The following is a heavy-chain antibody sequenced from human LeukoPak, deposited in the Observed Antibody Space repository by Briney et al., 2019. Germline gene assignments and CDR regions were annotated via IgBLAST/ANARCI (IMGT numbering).Heavy chain of an antibody. CDR2: IYHSGST. CDR1: GGSISSGGYS. V-gene: IGHV4-30-2*01. CDR3: ARGYYYDSSGAAGFDY. J-gene: IGHJ4*02. Sequence: PSETLSLTCAVSGGSISSGGYSWSWIRQPPGKGLEWIGYIYHSGSTYYDPSLKSRVTISVDRSKNQFSLKPSSVTAADTAVYYCARGYYYDSSGAAGFDYWGQGTLVTVSS. D-gene: IGHD3-22*01.